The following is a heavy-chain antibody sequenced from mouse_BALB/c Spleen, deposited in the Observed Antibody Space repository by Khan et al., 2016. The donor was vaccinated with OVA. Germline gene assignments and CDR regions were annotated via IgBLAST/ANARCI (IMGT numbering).Heavy chain of an antibody. V-gene: IGHV2-3*01. J-gene: IGHJ4*01. CDR2: IWGDGST. CDR3: VKQNYGTLYAMDY. Sequence: QVQLKESGPGLVAPSQSLSITCTVSGFSLTSYGVNWVRQPPGKGLEWLGVIWGDGSTNNHSALISRLSISKDNSKSHASFKLNSLQTDDTATYYWVKQNYGTLYAMDYWGQGTAVTVSS. D-gene: IGHD2-1*01. CDR1: GFSLTSYG.